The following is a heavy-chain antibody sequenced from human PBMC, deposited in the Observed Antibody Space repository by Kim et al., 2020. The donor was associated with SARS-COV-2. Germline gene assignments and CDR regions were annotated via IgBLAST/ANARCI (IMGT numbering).Heavy chain of an antibody. CDR2: ISWNSGSI. CDR1: GFTFGDYA. CDR3: AKVGYCSSTSCYTYYYYGMDV. V-gene: IGHV3-9*01. J-gene: IGHJ6*02. D-gene: IGHD2-2*03. Sequence: GGSLRLSCAASGFTFGDYAMHWVRQAPGKGLEWVSGISWNSGSIGYADSVKGRFTISRDNAKNSLYLQMNSLRAEDTALYYCAKVGYCSSTSCYTYYYYGMDVWGQGTTVTVSS.